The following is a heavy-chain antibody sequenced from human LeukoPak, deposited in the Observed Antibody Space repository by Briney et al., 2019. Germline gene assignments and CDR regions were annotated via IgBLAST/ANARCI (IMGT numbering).Heavy chain of an antibody. D-gene: IGHD3-3*01. CDR3: ARETGDSNAFDI. CDR1: GYTLTELS. Sequence: ASVKVSCKVSGYTLTELSMHWVRQAPGKGLEWMGGFDPEDGETIYAQKFQGRVTITEDTSTDTAYMELSSLRSEDTAVYYCARETGDSNAFDIWGQGTMVTVSS. CDR2: FDPEDGET. J-gene: IGHJ3*02. V-gene: IGHV1-24*01.